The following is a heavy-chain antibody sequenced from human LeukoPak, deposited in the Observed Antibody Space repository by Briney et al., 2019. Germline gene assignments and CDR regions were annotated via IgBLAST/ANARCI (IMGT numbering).Heavy chain of an antibody. Sequence: ETGGSLRLSCSASGFTFSRYAIHWDRQAPGKGLEYFSAVRSNGGSTYYADSVKGRFTISRDNSKNTLYLQMSSLRAEDTAVYYCVKGGGYCSSTSCPPPYYFDYWGQGILVTVSS. CDR1: GFTFSRYA. CDR3: VKGGGYCSSTSCPPPYYFDY. D-gene: IGHD2-2*01. CDR2: VRSNGGST. V-gene: IGHV3-64D*06. J-gene: IGHJ4*02.